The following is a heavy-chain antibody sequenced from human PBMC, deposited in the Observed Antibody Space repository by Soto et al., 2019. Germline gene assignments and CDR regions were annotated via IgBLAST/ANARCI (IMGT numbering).Heavy chain of an antibody. CDR1: GYTFTSYG. CDR2: ISAYNGNT. Sequence: ASVKVSCKASGYTFTSYGISWVRQAPGQGLEWMGWISAYNGNTNYAQKLQGRVTMTRDTSISTAYMELSRLRSDDTAVYYCARGVKGGAPAMIYYYYMDVWGKGTTVTVSS. CDR3: ARGVKGGAPAMIYYYYMDV. J-gene: IGHJ6*03. D-gene: IGHD2-2*01. V-gene: IGHV1-18*01.